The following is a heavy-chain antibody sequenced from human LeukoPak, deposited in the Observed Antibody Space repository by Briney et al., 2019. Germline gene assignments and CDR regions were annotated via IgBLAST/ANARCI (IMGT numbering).Heavy chain of an antibody. J-gene: IGHJ5*02. D-gene: IGHD5-18*01. CDR1: GFTFSTYW. V-gene: IGHV3-74*01. CDR2: INTDGNTI. Sequence: GGSLRLSCAASGFTFSTYWMHWVRQAPGKGLVWVSRINTDGNTISYADSVRGRFTISRDNAKNTLYLHMNSLRAEDTAVYYCASGSRGYSYGYWFDPWGQGTLVTVSS. CDR3: ASGSRGYSYGYWFDP.